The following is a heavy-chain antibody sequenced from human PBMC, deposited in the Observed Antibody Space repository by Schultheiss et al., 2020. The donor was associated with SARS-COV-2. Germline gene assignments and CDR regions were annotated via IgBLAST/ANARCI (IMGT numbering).Heavy chain of an antibody. CDR3: ARGGVPAATGFDP. CDR2: IYSGGST. V-gene: IGHV3-53*01. CDR1: GFTVSSNY. J-gene: IGHJ5*02. D-gene: IGHD2-2*01. Sequence: GGSLRLSCAASGFTVSSNYMSWVRQAPGKGLEWVSVIYSGGSTYYADSVKGRFTISRDNAKNTLYLQMNSLRAEDTAVYYCARGGVPAATGFDPWGQGTLVTVSS.